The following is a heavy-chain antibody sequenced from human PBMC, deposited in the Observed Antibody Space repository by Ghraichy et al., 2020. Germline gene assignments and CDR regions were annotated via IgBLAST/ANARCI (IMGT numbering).Heavy chain of an antibody. J-gene: IGHJ5*02. Sequence: SETLSLTCAVYGGSFSGYYWSWIRQPPGKGLEWIGEINHSGSTNYNPSLKSRVTISVDTSKNQFSLKLSSVTAADTAVYYCARAKPYGSGHTNWFDPWGQGTLVTVSS. V-gene: IGHV4-34*01. CDR1: GGSFSGYY. CDR2: INHSGST. CDR3: ARAKPYGSGHTNWFDP. D-gene: IGHD3-10*01.